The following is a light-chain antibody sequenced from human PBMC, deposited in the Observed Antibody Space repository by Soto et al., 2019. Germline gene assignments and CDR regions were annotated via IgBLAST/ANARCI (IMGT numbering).Light chain of an antibody. J-gene: IGKJ4*01. Sequence: EIVMTQSPDTLSVSPGERATLSCWASQSVSSKLAWYQQKPGQAPRLLIYAASTRATGIPARFSGSGSGTDVTLTISSLQSEDVAVYYCQQYNNWPPLTFGGGTKVEIK. V-gene: IGKV3-15*01. CDR3: QQYNNWPPLT. CDR1: QSVSSK. CDR2: AAS.